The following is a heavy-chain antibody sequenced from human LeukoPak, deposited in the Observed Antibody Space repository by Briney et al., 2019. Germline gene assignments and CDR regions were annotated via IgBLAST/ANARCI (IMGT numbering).Heavy chain of an antibody. CDR1: GFTFSSYG. CDR3: ARGVVAAAGRTFDF. CDR2: IYYSGST. V-gene: IGHV4-59*01. D-gene: IGHD6-13*01. Sequence: GSLRLSCAASGFTFSSYGMSWVRQAPGKGLEWIGSIYYSGSTNYNPSLKSRVTISLDTSKNQFSLKLSSVTAADTAVYYCARGVVAAAGRTFDFWGQGTLVTVSS. J-gene: IGHJ4*02.